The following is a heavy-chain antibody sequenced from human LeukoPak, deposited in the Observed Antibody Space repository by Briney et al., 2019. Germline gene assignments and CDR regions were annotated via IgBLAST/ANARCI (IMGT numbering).Heavy chain of an antibody. CDR3: ARGTYYYDSITCLDY. J-gene: IGHJ4*02. CDR2: IYPGDSDT. V-gene: IGHV5-51*03. CDR1: GYSFTSYW. Sequence: KPGEPLKISCKGSGYSFTSYWIGWVRQMPGKGLEWMGIIYPGDSDTRYSPSFQGQVTISADKSISTAYLQWSSLKASDTAMYYCARGTYYYDSITCLDYWGPGTLVIGSS. D-gene: IGHD3-22*01.